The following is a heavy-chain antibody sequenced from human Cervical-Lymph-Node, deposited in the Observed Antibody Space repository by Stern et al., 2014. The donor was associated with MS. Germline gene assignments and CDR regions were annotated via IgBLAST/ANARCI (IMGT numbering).Heavy chain of an antibody. CDR3: ARDTYGDYGYFFDS. CDR2: VYYSGSA. Sequence: QVQLQESGPGLVKPSGTLSLTCAVSGGSIRTNTWWSWVRQPPGKGLEWXGEVYYSGSANYNPSLMGRVTISVDKSKNSFSLRLDSVTAADTAMYFCARDTYGDYGYFFDSWGQGTLVTVSS. D-gene: IGHD4-17*01. V-gene: IGHV4-4*02. CDR1: GGSIRTNTW. J-gene: IGHJ4*02.